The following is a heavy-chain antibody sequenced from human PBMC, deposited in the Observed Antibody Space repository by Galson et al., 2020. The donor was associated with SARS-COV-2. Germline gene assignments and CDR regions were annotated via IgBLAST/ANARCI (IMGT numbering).Heavy chain of an antibody. V-gene: IGHV4-31*03. CDR1: GGSISSSGYY. Sequence: SETLSLTCTVSGGSISSSGYYWSWIRQPPGKGLEWIGYIYYSGSTYYNPSLKSRVTISVDTSKNQFSLKLSSVTAADTAVYYCARAGVEYLVVPAAIYFQQGGQGTLVTVSS. CDR2: IYYSGST. CDR3: ARAGVEYLVVPAAIYFQQ. J-gene: IGHJ1*01. D-gene: IGHD2-2*01.